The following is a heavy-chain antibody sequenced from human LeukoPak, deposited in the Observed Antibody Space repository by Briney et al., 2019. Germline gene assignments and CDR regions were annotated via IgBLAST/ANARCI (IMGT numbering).Heavy chain of an antibody. V-gene: IGHV5-51*01. CDR1: GYSFTSYW. J-gene: IGHJ6*03. CDR3: ARLPTIFGVVPLAYYMDV. CDR2: IYPGDSDT. Sequence: GESLKISCKGSGYSFTSYWIGWVRQMPGKGLEWMGIIYPGDSDTRYSPSFQGQVTISADKSISTAYPQWSSLKASDTAMYYCARLPTIFGVVPLAYYMDVWGKGTTVTVSS. D-gene: IGHD3-3*01.